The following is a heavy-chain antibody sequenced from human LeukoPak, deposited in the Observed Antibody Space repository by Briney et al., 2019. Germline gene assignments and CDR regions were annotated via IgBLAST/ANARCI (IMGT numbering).Heavy chain of an antibody. J-gene: IGHJ4*02. CDR2: INPNSGGT. D-gene: IGHD5-18*01. CDR1: GYIFTGYY. Sequence: ASVKVSCKASGYIFTGYYLHWVRQAPGQGLEWMGWINPNSGGTNYAQKFQGRVTMTRDTSISTAYMELSRLRSDDTAVYYCAREGYSYGSYFDYWGQGTLVTVSS. V-gene: IGHV1-2*02. CDR3: AREGYSYGSYFDY.